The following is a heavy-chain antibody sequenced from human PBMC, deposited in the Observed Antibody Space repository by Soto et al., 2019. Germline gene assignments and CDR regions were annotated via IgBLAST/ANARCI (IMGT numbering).Heavy chain of an antibody. D-gene: IGHD2-15*01. CDR2: INSDGSDT. J-gene: IGHJ4*02. Sequence: EVQLVESGGDLVQPGGSLRLSCAASGFTFSNYWMHWVRQAPGKGLVWVSRINSDGSDTTYADSVKGRFTISRDNAKNTLYLQMNHLRAEDTAVYYCTRGYCSGGSCYSSPSFADYWGQGTLVTVSS. CDR1: GFTFSNYW. V-gene: IGHV3-74*01. CDR3: TRGYCSGGSCYSSPSFADY.